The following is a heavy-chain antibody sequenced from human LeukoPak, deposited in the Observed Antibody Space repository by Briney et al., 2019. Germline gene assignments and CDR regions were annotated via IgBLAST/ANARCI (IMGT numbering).Heavy chain of an antibody. CDR2: IYYRGTS. D-gene: IGHD3-22*01. V-gene: IGHV4-39*01. Sequence: ADTLSLTCTVSRGSVSSTTNFWGWIRQPPGKGLEWIGSIYYRGTSYFNPSLKSRVTISVDTSKNQFSLELRSVTAADTAVYYCVRHGEDDSGYYADFFDKWGQGTLVSVSA. J-gene: IGHJ4*02. CDR1: RGSVSSTTNF. CDR3: VRHGEDDSGYYADFFDK.